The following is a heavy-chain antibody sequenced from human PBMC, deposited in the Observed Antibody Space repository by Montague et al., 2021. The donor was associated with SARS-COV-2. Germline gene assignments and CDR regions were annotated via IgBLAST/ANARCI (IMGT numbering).Heavy chain of an antibody. J-gene: IGHJ4*02. D-gene: IGHD1-26*01. Sequence: SETRSLTCAVYGGSFSGYYWSWIRQPPEKGLEWIGEINQSGRANNNPSLKSRVIISVDTSKNQFSLKLSSVTAADTAIYYCARKGSGRSDLAYWGQGTLVTVSS. CDR2: INQSGRA. CDR1: GGSFSGYY. V-gene: IGHV4-34*01. CDR3: ARKGSGRSDLAY.